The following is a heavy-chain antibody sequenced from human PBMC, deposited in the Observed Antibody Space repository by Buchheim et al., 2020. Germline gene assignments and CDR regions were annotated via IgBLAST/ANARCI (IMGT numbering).Heavy chain of an antibody. Sequence: EVQLLESGGGLVQPGGSLRLSCAASGFTFSSSGMSWVRQAPGKGLEWVSSITGSGVTTFYADSVKGRFTISRDNSKTTLYLQMNSLRAEDTAVYYCAKRGSGYYFDYWGQGTL. CDR2: ITGSGVTT. CDR3: AKRGSGYYFDY. CDR1: GFTFSSSG. V-gene: IGHV3-23*01. J-gene: IGHJ4*02. D-gene: IGHD3-22*01.